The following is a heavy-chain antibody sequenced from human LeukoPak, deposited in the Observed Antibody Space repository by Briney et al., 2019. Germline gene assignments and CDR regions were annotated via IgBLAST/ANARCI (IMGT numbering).Heavy chain of an antibody. V-gene: IGHV3-74*03. J-gene: IGHJ4*02. CDR3: ARGRPHGNDY. CDR2: IHPDGSIT. D-gene: IGHD4-23*01. CDR1: GFTISNYW. Sequence: GGSLRLSCVGSGFTISNYWMHWVRQAPGTGLVWVSRIHPDGSITTYADSVKGRFTISRDNTKNTLYLQMNSLRVEDTAVYYCARGRPHGNDYWGQGTLVTVSS.